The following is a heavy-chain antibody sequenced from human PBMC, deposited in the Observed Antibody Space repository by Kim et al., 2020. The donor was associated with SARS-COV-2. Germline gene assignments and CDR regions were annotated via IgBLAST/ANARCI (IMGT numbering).Heavy chain of an antibody. J-gene: IGHJ4*02. Sequence: KYSQKFQGRVTITRDTSASTAYMELSSLRSEDTAVYYCARRGSGVGYFDYWGQGTLVTVSS. V-gene: IGHV1-3*01. D-gene: IGHD3-10*01. CDR3: ARRGSGVGYFDY.